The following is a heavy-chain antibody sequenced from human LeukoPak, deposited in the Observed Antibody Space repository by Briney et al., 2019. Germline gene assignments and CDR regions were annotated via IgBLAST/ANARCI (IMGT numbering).Heavy chain of an antibody. CDR3: ARDSLYCSSTSCYPSDAFDI. D-gene: IGHD2-2*01. Sequence: GASVKVSCKPSGYTFTGYYMLWLRQAPGQGLEGMGWINPNSGGTNYAQKFQGRVTMTRDTSISTAYMELSRLRSDDTAVYYCARDSLYCSSTSCYPSDAFDIWGQGTMVTVSS. V-gene: IGHV1-2*02. CDR2: INPNSGGT. J-gene: IGHJ3*02. CDR1: GYTFTGYY.